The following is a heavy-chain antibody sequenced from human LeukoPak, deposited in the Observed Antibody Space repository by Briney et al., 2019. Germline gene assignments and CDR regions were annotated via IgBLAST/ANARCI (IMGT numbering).Heavy chain of an antibody. CDR3: AKDRGGSSSWFDAFDI. V-gene: IGHV3-30*18. CDR2: ISYDGSNK. D-gene: IGHD6-13*01. Sequence: GGTLRLSCAASGFTFSSYGMHWVRQAPGKGLEWVAVISYDGSNKNYADSVKGRFTISRDNSKNTLYLQMNSLRAEDTAVYYCAKDRGGSSSWFDAFDIWGQGTMVT. CDR1: GFTFSSYG. J-gene: IGHJ3*02.